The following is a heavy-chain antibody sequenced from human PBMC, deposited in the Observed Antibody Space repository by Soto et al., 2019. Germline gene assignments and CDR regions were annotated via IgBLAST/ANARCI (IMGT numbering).Heavy chain of an antibody. J-gene: IGHJ5*02. CDR2: ISSSGRSM. Sequence: EVQLVESGGGLVKPGGSLRLSCAASGFTFSSYDMTWVRQAPGKGLEWVSSISSSGRSMYYADSVKGRFTISRDNAKNSVYLQMNDLRVQDTAVYYCAKGRHNSGWSDHWGQRTVVTVSS. V-gene: IGHV3-21*06. D-gene: IGHD3-22*01. CDR1: GFTFSSYD. CDR3: AKGRHNSGWSDH.